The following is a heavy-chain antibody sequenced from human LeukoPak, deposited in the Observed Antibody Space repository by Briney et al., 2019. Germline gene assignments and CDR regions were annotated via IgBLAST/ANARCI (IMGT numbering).Heavy chain of an antibody. J-gene: IGHJ1*01. CDR3: ARDDYNTLGYNFHH. Sequence: GTSLRLSCVASGFTFADHAMHWVRRAPGQGLEWVTGINWNNDGIVYAASVKGRFTVSRDNAKNTLYLQMNGLRPEDTAFYYCARDDYNTLGYNFHHWGQGTLVTVSS. CDR2: INWNNDGI. D-gene: IGHD1-1*01. CDR1: GFTFADHA. V-gene: IGHV3-9*01.